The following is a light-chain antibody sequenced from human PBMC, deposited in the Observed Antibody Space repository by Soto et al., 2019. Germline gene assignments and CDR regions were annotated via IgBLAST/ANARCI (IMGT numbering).Light chain of an antibody. Sequence: QSVLTQPPSASGTPGQRVTISCSGSRSNIGSDTVNWYQQLPGTAPKLLIYSNNQRPSGFPDRFSGSKSGTSASLAISGLQSEDEADYYCAAWDDSLNGLVVFGGGTKVTVL. CDR2: SNN. CDR3: AAWDDSLNGLVV. CDR1: RSNIGSDT. V-gene: IGLV1-44*01. J-gene: IGLJ2*01.